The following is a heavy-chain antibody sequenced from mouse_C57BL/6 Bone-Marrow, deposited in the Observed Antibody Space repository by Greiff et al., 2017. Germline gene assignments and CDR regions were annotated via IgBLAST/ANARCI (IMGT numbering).Heavy chain of an antibody. CDR3: ARHYGSSYGWYFDV. V-gene: IGHV1-22*01. J-gene: IGHJ1*03. D-gene: IGHD1-1*01. CDR1: GYTFTDYN. Sequence: EVQLQQSGPELVKPGASVKMSCKASGYTFTDYNMHWVKQSHGKSLEWIGYINPNNGGTSYNQKFKGKATLTVNKSSSTAYMELRSLTSEDSAVYYCARHYGSSYGWYFDVWGTGTTVTVSS. CDR2: INPNNGGT.